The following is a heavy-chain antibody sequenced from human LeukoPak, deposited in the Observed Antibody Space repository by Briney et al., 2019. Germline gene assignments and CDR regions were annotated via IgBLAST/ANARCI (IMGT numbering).Heavy chain of an antibody. CDR1: GYTFTSYG. D-gene: IGHD6-13*01. CDR2: ISAYNGNT. J-gene: IGHJ6*02. CDR3: ARGGSYSSSWPHYYYYGMDV. Sequence: ASVKVSCKASGYTFTSYGISWVRQAPGQGLEWMGWISAYNGNTNYAQKLQGRVTMTTDTSTSTAYMEPRSLRSDDTAVYYCARGGSYSSSWPHYYYYGMDVWGQGTTVTVSS. V-gene: IGHV1-18*01.